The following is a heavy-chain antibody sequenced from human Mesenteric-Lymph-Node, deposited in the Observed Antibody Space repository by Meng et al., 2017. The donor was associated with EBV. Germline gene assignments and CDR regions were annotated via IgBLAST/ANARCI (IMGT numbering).Heavy chain of an antibody. CDR1: GFTFSSYS. D-gene: IGHD4-17*01. J-gene: IGHJ1*01. V-gene: IGHV3-21*01. CDR3: AKSYGDYALYFQH. CDR2: ISSSSRYI. Sequence: EVQLVESGGGLVMPGGSLRLCCAASGFTFSSYSMNWVRQAPGKGLEWVSSISSSSRYIYYADSVKGRFTISRDNAKNSLYLQMNSLRADDTAVYYCAKSYGDYALYFQHWGQGTLVTVSS.